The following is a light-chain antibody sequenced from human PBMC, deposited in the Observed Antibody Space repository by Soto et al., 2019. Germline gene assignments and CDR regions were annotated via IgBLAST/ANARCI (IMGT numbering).Light chain of an antibody. V-gene: IGLV6-57*04. Sequence: NFMLTQPHSVSESPGKTVTISCTRSSGSIASSYVQWYQQRPGSAPTTVIYEDNQRPSGVPDRFSGSIDSSSNSASLTISGLKTEDEADYYCQSYDSNNPVVFGGGNKLTVL. CDR2: EDN. J-gene: IGLJ2*01. CDR1: SGSIASSY. CDR3: QSYDSNNPVV.